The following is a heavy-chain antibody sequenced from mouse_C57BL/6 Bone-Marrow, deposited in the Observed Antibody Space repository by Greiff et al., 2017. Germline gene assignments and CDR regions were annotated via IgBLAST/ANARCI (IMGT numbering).Heavy chain of an antibody. CDR2: INPSSGYT. D-gene: IGHD2-1*01. Sequence: QVQLQQSGAELARPGASVKMSCKASGYTFTSYTMHWVKQRPGQGLEWIGYINPSSGYTKYNQKFKDKATLTADKSSSTAYMQLSSLKSEDSAVYYCARWAYGNYVSWFAYWGQGTLVTVSA. J-gene: IGHJ3*01. CDR1: GYTFTSYT. CDR3: ARWAYGNYVSWFAY. V-gene: IGHV1-4*01.